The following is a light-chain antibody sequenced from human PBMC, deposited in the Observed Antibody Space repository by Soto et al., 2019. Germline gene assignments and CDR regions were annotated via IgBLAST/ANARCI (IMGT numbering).Light chain of an antibody. CDR3: QQYKSYSLT. V-gene: IGKV1-5*03. CDR1: QSISSW. Sequence: DIQMTQSPSTLSASVGDRVTITCRASQSISSWLAWYQQKPGKAPKLLIYKASSLESGVPSRFSGSGSGTEFTLTISSLQPDDFAPYYCQQYKSYSLTCGGGTKVDIK. CDR2: KAS. J-gene: IGKJ4*01.